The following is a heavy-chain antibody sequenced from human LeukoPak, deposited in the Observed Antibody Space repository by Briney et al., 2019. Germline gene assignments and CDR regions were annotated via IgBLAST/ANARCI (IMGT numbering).Heavy chain of an antibody. V-gene: IGHV3-15*01. CDR3: TTDMDR. Sequence: PGGSLRLSCTASGFTFSNAWMSWVRQAPGPGLEWVGRIKSKSDGETIDYAAPVQGRFSISRDDSKNTLYLQMNSLKTEDTAVYYCTTDMDRWGQGTLVIVSS. CDR1: GFTFSNAW. CDR2: IKSKSDGETI. J-gene: IGHJ5*02.